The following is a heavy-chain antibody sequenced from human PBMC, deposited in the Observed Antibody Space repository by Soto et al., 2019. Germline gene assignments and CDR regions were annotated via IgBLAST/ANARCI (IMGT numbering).Heavy chain of an antibody. CDR1: GFSLSTSGVG. Sequence: QITLKESGPTLVKPTQTLTLTCTFSGFSLSTSGVGVGWIRQPPGKAREWLAVIYWDDDKRYSPSLKSRLTITKDTSKNQVVLTLTNVDTVDTATYYCARGRCTNYYSTFFDYWGQGTLVTVSS. D-gene: IGHD3-10*01. CDR3: ARGRCTNYYSTFFDY. V-gene: IGHV2-5*02. CDR2: IYWDDDK. J-gene: IGHJ4*02.